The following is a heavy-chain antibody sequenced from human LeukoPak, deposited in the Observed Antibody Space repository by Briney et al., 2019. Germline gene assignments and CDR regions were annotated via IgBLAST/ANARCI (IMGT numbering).Heavy chain of an antibody. CDR1: GGSIGGYY. D-gene: IGHD6-13*01. CDR2: IYYSGST. CDR3: ARVSSSSVANSLDY. V-gene: IGHV4-59*01. Sequence: SETLSLTCTVSGGSIGGYYWSWFRRPPGRGLEGMGYIYYSGSTNYNPSLKSRVTISVDTSKNQFSLKLSSVTAADTAVYYCARVSSSSVANSLDYWGQGTLVTVSS. J-gene: IGHJ4*02.